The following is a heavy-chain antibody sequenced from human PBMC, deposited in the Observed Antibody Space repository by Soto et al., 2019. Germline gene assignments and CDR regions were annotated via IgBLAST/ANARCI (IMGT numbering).Heavy chain of an antibody. CDR1: GFTFSSYA. CDR2: ISGSGGST. J-gene: IGHJ6*02. V-gene: IGHV3-23*01. D-gene: IGHD2-15*01. CDR3: ARDSFGVVVAATLDYYGMDV. Sequence: HPGGSLRLSCAASGFTFSSYAMSWVRQAPGKGLEWVSAISGSGGSTYYADSVKGRFTISRDNSKNTLYLQMNSLRAEDTAVYYCARDSFGVVVAATLDYYGMDVWGQGTTVTVSS.